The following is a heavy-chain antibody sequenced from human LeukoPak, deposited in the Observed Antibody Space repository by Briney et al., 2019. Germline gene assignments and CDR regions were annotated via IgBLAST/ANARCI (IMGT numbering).Heavy chain of an antibody. CDR1: GFTFSSYW. V-gene: IGHV3-7*03. D-gene: IGHD3-9*01. CDR3: ARDYTGYFP. CDR2: IKTDGSEK. J-gene: IGHJ5*02. Sequence: QPGGSLRLSCEASGFTFSSYWMSWVRQAPGKGLEWVANIKTDGSEKYYVDSVKGRFTISRDNAKDSLYLRMNSLRAEDTAVYYCARDYTGYFPWGQGTLVIVSS.